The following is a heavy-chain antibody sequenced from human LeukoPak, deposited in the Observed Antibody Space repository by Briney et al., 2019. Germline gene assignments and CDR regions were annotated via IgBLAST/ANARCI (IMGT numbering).Heavy chain of an antibody. D-gene: IGHD2-2*01. J-gene: IGHJ4*02. Sequence: GGSLRLSCAASGLTVSSNHMGWVRQAPGKGLEWLSVLYSHGRTDYADSVKGRFTISRDNSKNTLYLQVNSLRAEDTAVYYCAKDFCSGTSCSGNYFDYWGQGSLVTVSS. V-gene: IGHV3-53*01. CDR1: GLTVSSNH. CDR3: AKDFCSGTSCSGNYFDY. CDR2: LYSHGRT.